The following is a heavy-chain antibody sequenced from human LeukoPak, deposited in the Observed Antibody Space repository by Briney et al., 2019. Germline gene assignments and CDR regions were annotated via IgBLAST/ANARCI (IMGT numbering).Heavy chain of an antibody. CDR3: ARDQAGRLGYYYYMDV. Sequence: QPGGSLRLSCAASGFTFDDYGMSWVRQAPGKGLEWVSGINWNDGSTGYADSVKGRFTISRDNAKNSLYLQMNSLRAEDTALYYCARDQAGRLGYYYYMDVWGKGTTVTVSS. CDR2: INWNDGST. CDR1: GFTFDDYG. V-gene: IGHV3-20*04. J-gene: IGHJ6*03.